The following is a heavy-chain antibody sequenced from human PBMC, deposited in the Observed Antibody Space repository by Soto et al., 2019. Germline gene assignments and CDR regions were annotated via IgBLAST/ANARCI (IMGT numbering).Heavy chain of an antibody. V-gene: IGHV3-21*01. D-gene: IGHD2-2*01. CDR1: GFTFSSYS. CDR2: ISSSSSYI. Sequence: GGSLRLSCAASGFTFSSYSMNWVRQAPGKGLEWVSSISSSSSYIYYADSVKGRFTISRDNAKNSLYLQMNSLRAEDTAVYYCAREVVVVVPAATRVYNWFDPWGQGTLVTVSS. CDR3: AREVVVVVPAATRVYNWFDP. J-gene: IGHJ5*02.